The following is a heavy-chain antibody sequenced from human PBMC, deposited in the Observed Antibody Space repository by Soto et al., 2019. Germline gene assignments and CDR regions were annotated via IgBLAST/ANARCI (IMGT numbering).Heavy chain of an antibody. CDR1: GGSISSTAYY. J-gene: IGHJ5*02. D-gene: IGHD6-6*01. CDR3: ARERPDGARLDP. Sequence: PSETLSLTCTVSGGSISSTAYYWGWMRQPPGKGLEWIACIYYSGSTYYNPSLKSRVTISVDTSKNQFSLKLSSVTAADTAVYYCARERPDGARLDPWGQGTLVTVSS. CDR2: IYYSGST. V-gene: IGHV4-30-4*08.